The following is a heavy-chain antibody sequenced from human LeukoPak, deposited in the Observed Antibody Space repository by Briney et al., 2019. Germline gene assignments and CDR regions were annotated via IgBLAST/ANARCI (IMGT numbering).Heavy chain of an antibody. CDR3: AADRVQRWLVNGDYYYGMDV. Sequence: SVKVSCKASGFTFTSSAMQWVRQARGQRLEWIGWIVVGSGNTNYAQKFQERVTITRDMSTSTAYMELSSLRSEDTAVYYCAADRVQRWLVNGDYYYGMDVWGQGTTVTVSS. D-gene: IGHD6-19*01. CDR2: IVVGSGNT. V-gene: IGHV1-58*02. J-gene: IGHJ6*02. CDR1: GFTFTSSA.